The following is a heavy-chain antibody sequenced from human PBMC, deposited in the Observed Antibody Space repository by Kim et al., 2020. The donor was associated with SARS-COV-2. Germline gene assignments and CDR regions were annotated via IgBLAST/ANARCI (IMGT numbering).Heavy chain of an antibody. CDR3: ARSSSSHFDF. V-gene: IGHV3-33*05. Sequence: GGSLRLSCAASGFIFRNFGLHWVRQAPGKGLEWVAFISNDGATTIYADSVRGRFTISRDYSENKVYLQMDSLSAGDTAVYYCARSSSSHFDFWGQGNLVSVSS. J-gene: IGHJ4*02. D-gene: IGHD3-10*01. CDR1: GFIFRNFG. CDR2: ISNDGATT.